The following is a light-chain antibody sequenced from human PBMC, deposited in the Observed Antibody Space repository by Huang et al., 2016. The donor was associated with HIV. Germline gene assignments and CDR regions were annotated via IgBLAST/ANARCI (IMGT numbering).Light chain of an antibody. V-gene: IGKV1-27*01. CDR2: DSS. Sequence: DIQMTQSPSFMSASVGDRVTMTCRASQCISYYLAWYQQKPGKAPKLLISDSSTLESGVPSRFSGGGSGTDFRLTLSSLQPEDVATYYCQQYNIPPYAFGQGTKL. CDR1: QCISYY. J-gene: IGKJ2*01. CDR3: QQYNIPPYA.